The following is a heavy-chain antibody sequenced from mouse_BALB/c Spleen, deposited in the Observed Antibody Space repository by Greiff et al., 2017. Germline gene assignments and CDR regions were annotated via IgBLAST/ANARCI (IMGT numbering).Heavy chain of an antibody. Sequence: VKLVESGPGLVAPSQSLSITCTVSGFSLTSYDISWIRQPPGKGLEWLGVIWTGGGTNYNSAFMSRLSISKDNSKSQVFLKMNSLQTDDTAIYYCIRDNGYGSSSYCYFDVWGAGTTVTVSS. D-gene: IGHD1-1*01. J-gene: IGHJ1*01. CDR3: IRDNGYGSSSYCYFDV. CDR1: GFSLTSYD. CDR2: IWTGGGT. V-gene: IGHV2-9-2*01.